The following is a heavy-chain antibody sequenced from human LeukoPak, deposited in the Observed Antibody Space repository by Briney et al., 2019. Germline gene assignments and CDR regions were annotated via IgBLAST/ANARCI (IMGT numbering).Heavy chain of an antibody. D-gene: IGHD3-10*01. CDR2: ISAYNGNT. Sequence: ASVKVSCKASGYTFTSYGISWVRQAPGQGLEWTGWISAYNGNTNYAQKLQGRVTMTTDTSTSTAYMELRSLRSDDTAVYYCARVDITMVRGVIITPSLDYWGQGTLVTVSS. J-gene: IGHJ4*02. CDR1: GYTFTSYG. CDR3: ARVDITMVRGVIITPSLDY. V-gene: IGHV1-18*01.